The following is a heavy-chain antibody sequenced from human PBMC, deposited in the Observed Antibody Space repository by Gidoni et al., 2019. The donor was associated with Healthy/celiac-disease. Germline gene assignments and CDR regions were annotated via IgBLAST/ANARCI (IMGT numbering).Heavy chain of an antibody. CDR2: IYYSGST. CDR1: GGSVSSGSYY. CDR3: ARGQSGSYDY. Sequence: QVQLQESGPGLVKPSETLSLTCTVSGGSVSSGSYYWSWIRQPPGKGLEWIGYIYYSGSTNYNPSLKSRVTISVDTSKNQFSLKLSSVTAADTAVYYCARGQSGSYDYWGQGTLVTVSS. D-gene: IGHD1-26*01. J-gene: IGHJ4*02. V-gene: IGHV4-61*01.